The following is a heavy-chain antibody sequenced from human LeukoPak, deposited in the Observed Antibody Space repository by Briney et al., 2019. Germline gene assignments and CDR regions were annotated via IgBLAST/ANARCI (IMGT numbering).Heavy chain of an antibody. CDR1: GYTFTSYG. V-gene: IGHV1-18*01. CDR2: ISAYNGNT. D-gene: IGHD3-10*01. J-gene: IGHJ4*02. Sequence: ASVKVSCKASGYTFTSYGISWVRQAPGQGLEWMGWISAYNGNTNYAQKLQGRVTMTTDTSTSTAYMELRSLRSDDTAVYYCARDVEYYYGSGSSYYFDHWGQGTLVTVSS. CDR3: ARDVEYYYGSGSSYYFDH.